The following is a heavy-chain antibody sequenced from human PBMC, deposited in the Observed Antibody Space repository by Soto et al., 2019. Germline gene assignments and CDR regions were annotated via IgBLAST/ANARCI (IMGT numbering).Heavy chain of an antibody. CDR1: GGSFSAYY. Sequence: QVQLQQWGAGLLKPSETLSLTCAIYGGSFSAYYWSWVRQPPGQGLVWIGEITHSGGVKYNPSLKSRVTISADTSKNWFSLRLTSLTAADTAVYYCARVLMLRGTIIPEGYSYHMDLWGKGTTVTVSS. V-gene: IGHV4-34*02. CDR3: ARVLMLRGTIIPEGYSYHMDL. J-gene: IGHJ6*03. CDR2: ITHSGGV. D-gene: IGHD3-10*01.